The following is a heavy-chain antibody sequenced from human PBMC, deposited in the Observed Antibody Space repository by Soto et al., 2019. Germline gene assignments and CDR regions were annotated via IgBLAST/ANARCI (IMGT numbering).Heavy chain of an antibody. Sequence: GGSLRLSCAASGFTFSNYSMNWVRQAPGKGLEWVSYISGSSSYIYYADSVKGRFTISRDNAKNSLSLQMNSLRAEDTAVYFCARDPIPVPMYYFDYWGQGSLVTSPQ. J-gene: IGHJ4*02. CDR3: ARDPIPVPMYYFDY. V-gene: IGHV3-21*01. D-gene: IGHD6-19*01. CDR2: ISGSSSYI. CDR1: GFTFSNYS.